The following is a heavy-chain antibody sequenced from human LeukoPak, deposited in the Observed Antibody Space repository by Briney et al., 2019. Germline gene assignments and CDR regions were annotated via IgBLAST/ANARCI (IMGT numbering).Heavy chain of an antibody. J-gene: IGHJ4*02. CDR1: GGTFSSYA. CDR3: ARDYGSNSGLDY. D-gene: IGHD4-23*01. V-gene: IGHV1-2*06. Sequence: ASVKVSCKASGGTFSSYAISWVRQAPGQGLEWVGRINPVNGGTDYAQNFQGRVTMTRDTSISTAYMDLSSLRSDDTAVYYCARDYGSNSGLDYWGQGTLVTVSS. CDR2: INPVNGGT.